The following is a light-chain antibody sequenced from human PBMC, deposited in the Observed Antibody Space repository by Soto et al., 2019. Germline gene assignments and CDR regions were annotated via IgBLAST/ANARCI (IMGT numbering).Light chain of an antibody. Sequence: IHLIQSSSTLSPPVGDSVTISFRASQSILTWLAWYQQKPGKAPKLLIYDASNLQSGVPSRFSGSVSGTEFTLTISSLQPDDFATYYCQQYKSYSPITFGQGTRLEI. V-gene: IGKV1-5*01. CDR3: QQYKSYSPIT. CDR2: DAS. CDR1: QSILTW. J-gene: IGKJ5*01.